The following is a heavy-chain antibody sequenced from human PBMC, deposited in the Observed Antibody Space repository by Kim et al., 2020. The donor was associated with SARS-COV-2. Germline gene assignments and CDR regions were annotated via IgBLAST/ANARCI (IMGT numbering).Heavy chain of an antibody. CDR3: ANNGDYTRLDAFDI. CDR2: ISGSGGST. D-gene: IGHD4-17*01. V-gene: IGHV3-23*01. J-gene: IGHJ3*02. CDR1: GLTFSSYA. Sequence: GGSLRLSCAASGLTFSSYAMSWVRQAPGKGLEWVSAISGSGGSTYYADSVKGRFTISRDNSKNTLYLQMTSLRAEDTAVYYCANNGDYTRLDAFDIWGQGTMVTVSS.